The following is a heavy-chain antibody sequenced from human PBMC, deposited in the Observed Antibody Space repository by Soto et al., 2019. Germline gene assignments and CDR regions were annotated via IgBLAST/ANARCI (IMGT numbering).Heavy chain of an antibody. CDR1: GFTLSSYS. CDR3: ARAQVITGASDAFDI. Sequence: TGGSLRLSCAASGFTLSSYSMNWVRQAPGKGLEWVSFISGSRSTIYYADSVKGRFTISRDNAKNSLYLQMNSLRDEDTAVYYCARAQVITGASDAFDIWGQGTMVTVSS. J-gene: IGHJ3*02. CDR2: ISGSRSTI. D-gene: IGHD7-27*01. V-gene: IGHV3-48*02.